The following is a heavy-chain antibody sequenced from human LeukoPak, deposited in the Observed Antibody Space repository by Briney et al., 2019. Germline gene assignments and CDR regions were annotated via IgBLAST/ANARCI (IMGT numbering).Heavy chain of an antibody. Sequence: PGGSLRLSCAASGFTVSSNYMSWVRQAPGKGLEWVSVIYTGGTTYYADSVKGRFTISRDNSKNTLYLQMNSLRVEDTAVYYCASSPALWFGEGWGQGTLVTVSS. V-gene: IGHV3-66*01. CDR3: ASSPALWFGEG. D-gene: IGHD3-10*01. CDR1: GFTVSSNY. J-gene: IGHJ4*02. CDR2: IYTGGTT.